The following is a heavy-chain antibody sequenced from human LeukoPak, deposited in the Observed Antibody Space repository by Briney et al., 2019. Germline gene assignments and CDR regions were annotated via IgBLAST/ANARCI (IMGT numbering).Heavy chain of an antibody. V-gene: IGHV4-61*02. CDR3: ARTTKGWLLFNWFDP. CDR1: GGSISSGSYY. Sequence: SETLSLTCTVSGGSISSGSYYWSRIRQPAGKGLEWIRRIYTSGSTNYNPSLKSRVTISVDTSKNQFSLKLSSVTAADTAVYYCARTTKGWLLFNWFDPWGQGTLVTASS. CDR2: IYTSGST. D-gene: IGHD3-3*01. J-gene: IGHJ5*02.